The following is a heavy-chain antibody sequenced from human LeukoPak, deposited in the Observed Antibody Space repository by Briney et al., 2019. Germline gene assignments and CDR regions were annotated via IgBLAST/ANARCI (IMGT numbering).Heavy chain of an antibody. D-gene: IGHD5-24*01. CDR3: AKEGGDGSPFDY. J-gene: IGHJ4*02. CDR1: GFIFSNYG. Sequence: PGGSLRLSCAASGFIFSNYGMHWVRHSPDKGLEWVTFIRFDGSTQYYADSVKGRFTISRDNCKDTLYLQMSSLRLEDTGVYYCAKEGGDGSPFDYWGQGILVTVSS. V-gene: IGHV3-30*02. CDR2: IRFDGSTQ.